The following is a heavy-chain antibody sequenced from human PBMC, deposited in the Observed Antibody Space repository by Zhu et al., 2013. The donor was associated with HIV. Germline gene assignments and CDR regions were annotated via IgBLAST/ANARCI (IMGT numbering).Heavy chain of an antibody. D-gene: IGHD1-26*01. CDR2: FDPEDGET. V-gene: IGHV1-24*01. J-gene: IGHJ5*02. CDR3: ATDRRGTVIPPKWFDP. CDR1: GYTLTELS. Sequence: QVQLVQSGAEVKKPGASVKVSCKVSGYTLTELSMHWVRQAPGKGLEWMGGFDPEDGETIYAQKFQGRVTMTEDTSTDTAYMELSSLRSEDTAVYYCATDRRGTVIPPKWFDPWGQGTLVTVSS.